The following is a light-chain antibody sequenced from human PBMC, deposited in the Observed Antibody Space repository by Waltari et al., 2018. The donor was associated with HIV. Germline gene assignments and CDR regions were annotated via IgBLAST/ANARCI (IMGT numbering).Light chain of an antibody. V-gene: IGLV1-51*01. CDR1: SSNIDTHT. Sequence: QSVLTQTPSVSAAPGQKLTISCSGSSSNIDTHTVSCYQQLPGTAPKPVIYDNNKRPSGIPDRFSGSKSGTSATLDITGLQTGDEADYYCGTWDSSLSAGVFGGGTKLTVL. CDR3: GTWDSSLSAGV. J-gene: IGLJ2*01. CDR2: DNN.